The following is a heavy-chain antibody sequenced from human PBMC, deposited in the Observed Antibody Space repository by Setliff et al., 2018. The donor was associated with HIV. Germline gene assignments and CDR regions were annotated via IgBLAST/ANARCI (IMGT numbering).Heavy chain of an antibody. Sequence: SETLSLTCTVSGGSISSYYWSWIRQPPGKGLEWIGYIYYSGSTNYNPSLKSRVTISVDTSKNQFSLKLSSVTAADTAVYYCARVRIAVAGAGGWFDPWGQGALVTVSS. V-gene: IGHV4-59*01. D-gene: IGHD6-19*01. CDR3: ARVRIAVAGAGGWFDP. CDR1: GGSISSYY. J-gene: IGHJ5*02. CDR2: IYYSGST.